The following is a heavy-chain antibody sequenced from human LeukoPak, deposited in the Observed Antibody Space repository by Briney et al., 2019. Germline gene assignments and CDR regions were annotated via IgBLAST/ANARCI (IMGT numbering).Heavy chain of an antibody. D-gene: IGHD4-17*01. J-gene: IGHJ4*02. CDR2: IYPGDSDT. V-gene: IGHV5-51*01. CDR1: GYSFNTYW. CDR3: VRLDGDYVSFFDY. Sequence: GESLKISCKGSGYSFNTYWIGWVRQMPGKGLEWMGIIYPGDSDTRYSPSFQGHVTISADKSMSTAYLQWSSLKASDTAMYYCVRLDGDYVSFFDYWGQGTLVTVSS.